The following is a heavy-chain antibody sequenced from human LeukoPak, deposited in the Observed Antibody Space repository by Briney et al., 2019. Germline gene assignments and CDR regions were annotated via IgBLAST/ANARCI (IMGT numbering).Heavy chain of an antibody. J-gene: IGHJ4*02. CDR3: ARGDTGFDYYDSSGYYYVTFFDY. CDR2: IKQDGSEK. CDR1: GFTFSSYW. Sequence: PGGSLRLSCAASGFTFSSYWMSWVRQAPGKGLEGVANIKQDGSEKYYVDSVKGRFTISRDNAKNSLYLQMNSLRAEDTAVYYCARGDTGFDYYDSSGYYYVTFFDYWGQGTLVTVSS. D-gene: IGHD3-22*01. V-gene: IGHV3-7*01.